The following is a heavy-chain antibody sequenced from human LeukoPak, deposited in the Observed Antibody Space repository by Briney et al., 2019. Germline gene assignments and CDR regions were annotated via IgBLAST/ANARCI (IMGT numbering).Heavy chain of an antibody. D-gene: IGHD6-13*01. V-gene: IGHV3-64D*09. J-gene: IGHJ6*02. Sequence: GGSLRLSCSASGFTFSSYAMHWVRQAPGKGLEYVSAISSNGGSTYYADSVKGRFTISRDNSKNTLYLQMSSLRAEDTAVYYCVKDRRAAASYYYYGMGVWGQGTTVTVSS. CDR3: VKDRRAAASYYYYGMGV. CDR2: ISSNGGST. CDR1: GFTFSSYA.